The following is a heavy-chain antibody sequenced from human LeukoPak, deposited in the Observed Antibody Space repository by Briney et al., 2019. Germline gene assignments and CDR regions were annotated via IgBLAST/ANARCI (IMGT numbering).Heavy chain of an antibody. CDR1: GFTFDDYA. CDR3: TRDTDYGSATNYFDS. J-gene: IGHJ4*02. Sequence: GSLRLSCAASGFTFDDYAMHWVRQAPGKGLEWVALISWEGHTTYYADSVRGQFTISRDNSKNSLYLQMNSLRTEDTAFYYCTRDTDYGSATNYFDSWGQGTLVSVSS. V-gene: IGHV3-43*01. D-gene: IGHD3-10*01. CDR2: ISWEGHTT.